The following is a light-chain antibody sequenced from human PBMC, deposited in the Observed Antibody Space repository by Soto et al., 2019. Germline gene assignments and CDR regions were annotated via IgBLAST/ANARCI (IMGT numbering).Light chain of an antibody. J-gene: IGLJ1*01. CDR2: EVS. CDR3: NSYTSSTPYV. CDR1: SSDVGSYNR. Sequence: QSALTQPPSVSGSPGQSVTISCTGTSSDVGSYNRVSWYQQPPGTAPKLMIYEVSNRPSGVPDRFSGSKSGNTASLTISGLQPEDEADYSCNSYTSSTPYVFGTGTKVTVL. V-gene: IGLV2-18*02.